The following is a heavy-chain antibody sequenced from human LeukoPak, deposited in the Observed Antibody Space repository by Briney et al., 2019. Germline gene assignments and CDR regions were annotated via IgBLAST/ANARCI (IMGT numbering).Heavy chain of an antibody. Sequence: ASVKVSCKASGGTFSSYAISWVRQAPGQGLEWMGGIIPIFGTANYAQKFQGRVTITADESTSTAYMELSSLRSEDTAVYYCAINRGDIVATMLGDAFDIWGQGTMVTVSS. J-gene: IGHJ3*02. CDR2: IIPIFGTA. CDR3: AINRGDIVATMLGDAFDI. D-gene: IGHD5-12*01. CDR1: GGTFSSYA. V-gene: IGHV1-69*13.